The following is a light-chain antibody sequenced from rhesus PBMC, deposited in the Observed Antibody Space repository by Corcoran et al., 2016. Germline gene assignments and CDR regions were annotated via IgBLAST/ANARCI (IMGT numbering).Light chain of an antibody. CDR3: QHYYDTPFT. CDR2: CAS. J-gene: IGKJ3*01. Sequence: DIQMTQSPSALSASVGDRVTISCRASQKINSKLAWYQKKPGKVPKLLIYCASSLQTGIPSRFGGSGAGTVFTLIIRSLQPEDSAAYYCQHYYDTPFTFGPGTKLDIK. CDR1: QKINSK. V-gene: IGKV1S8*01.